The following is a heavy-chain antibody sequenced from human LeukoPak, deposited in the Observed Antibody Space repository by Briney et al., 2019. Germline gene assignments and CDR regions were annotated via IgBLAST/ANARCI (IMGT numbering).Heavy chain of an antibody. D-gene: IGHD2-2*01. Sequence: PSETLSLTCTVSGGSITSDNYFWSWIRQPAGKGLEWIGRMSTSGSTNYNPSLKSRVTISVDTSKNQFSLKLSSVTATDAAVYYCAKGTAVVVPAATCDYWGQGTLVTVSS. CDR3: AKGTAVVVPAATCDY. CDR2: MSTSGST. CDR1: GGSITSDNYF. J-gene: IGHJ4*02. V-gene: IGHV4-61*02.